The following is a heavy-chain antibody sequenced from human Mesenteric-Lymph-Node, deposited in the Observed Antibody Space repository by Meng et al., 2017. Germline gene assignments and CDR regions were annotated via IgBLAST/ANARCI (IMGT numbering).Heavy chain of an antibody. J-gene: IGHJ4*02. V-gene: IGHV4-30-4*01. CDR3: ARGRAQGYSYGLRYYFDY. D-gene: IGHD5-18*01. CDR2: TYYSGST. Sequence: QGQRQESGPGLVKPSQTLSLTCTVSGGSISSGDYYWSWIRQPPGKGLEWIGYTYYSGSTYYNPSLKSRVTISVDTSKNQFSLKLSSVTAADTAVYYCARGRAQGYSYGLRYYFDYWGQGTLVTVPS. CDR1: GGSISSGDYY.